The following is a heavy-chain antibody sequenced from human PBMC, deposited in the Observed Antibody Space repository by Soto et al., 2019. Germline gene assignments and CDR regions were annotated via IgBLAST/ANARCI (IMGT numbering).Heavy chain of an antibody. CDR3: ARAYYDTSGYSLDP. V-gene: IGHV4-39*07. J-gene: IGHJ5*02. CDR1: GGSISSSSYY. CDR2: IYYSGTT. Sequence: SETLSLTCTVSGGSISSSSYYWGWIRQPPGKGLEWIGSIYYSGTTYYNPSLKSRVTISVDRSKNQFSLRLSSVTAADTAVYYCARAYYDTSGYSLDPWGQGTLVTV. D-gene: IGHD3-22*01.